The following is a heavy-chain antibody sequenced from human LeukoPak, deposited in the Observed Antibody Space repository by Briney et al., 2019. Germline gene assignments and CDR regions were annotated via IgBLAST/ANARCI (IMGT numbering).Heavy chain of an antibody. Sequence: PGGSLRLSCAASGFTFSSYEMNWVRQAPGKGLEWVSYISSSGSTIYYSDSVKGRFTISRDNAKNSLYLQMNSLRAEDTAVYYCARDIAEMIYWGQGTLVTVSS. CDR2: ISSSGSTI. V-gene: IGHV3-48*03. CDR1: GFTFSSYE. J-gene: IGHJ4*02. CDR3: ARDIAEMIY. D-gene: IGHD6-13*01.